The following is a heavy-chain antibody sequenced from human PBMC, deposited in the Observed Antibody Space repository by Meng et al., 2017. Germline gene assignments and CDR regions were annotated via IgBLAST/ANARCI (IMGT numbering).Heavy chain of an antibody. CDR2: INHSGST. Sequence: SETLSLTCAVYGGSFSGYYWSWIRQPPGKGLEWIGEINHSGSTNYNPSLKSRVTISVDTSKNQFSLKLSSVTAADTAVYYCASDFFRGGDCCGWGQGTPVNGAS. CDR1: GGSFSGYY. CDR3: ASDFFRGGDCCG. D-gene: IGHD2-21*02. J-gene: IGHJ4*02. V-gene: IGHV4-34*01.